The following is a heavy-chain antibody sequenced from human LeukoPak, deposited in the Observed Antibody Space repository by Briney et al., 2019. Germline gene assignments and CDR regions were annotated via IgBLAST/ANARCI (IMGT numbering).Heavy chain of an antibody. CDR3: ARGRGKLTTIPDY. J-gene: IGHJ4*02. Sequence: ASVKVSCKASGYTFTDYYIHWVRQAPGQGLEWMGWITPNSGGTNYAQKFQGRVTMTRDTSISTAYMELSRLRSDDTAVYYCARGRGKLTTIPDYWGQGTLVTVSS. CDR1: GYTFTDYY. D-gene: IGHD3-22*01. CDR2: ITPNSGGT. V-gene: IGHV1-2*02.